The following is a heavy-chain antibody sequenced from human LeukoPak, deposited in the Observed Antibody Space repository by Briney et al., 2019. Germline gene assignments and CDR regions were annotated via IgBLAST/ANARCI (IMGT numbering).Heavy chain of an antibody. J-gene: IGHJ4*02. V-gene: IGHV4-30-4*08. Sequence: SETLSLTCTVSGGSISSGDYYCSWIRQPPGKGLEWIGYIYYSGSTYYNPSLKSRVTISVDTSKNQFSLKLSSVTAADTAVYYCARKSPVTDYWGQGALVTVSS. CDR3: ARKSPVTDY. CDR2: IYYSGST. CDR1: GGSISSGDYY. D-gene: IGHD4-17*01.